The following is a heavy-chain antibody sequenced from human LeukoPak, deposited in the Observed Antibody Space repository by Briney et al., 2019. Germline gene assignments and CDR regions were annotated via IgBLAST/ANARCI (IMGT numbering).Heavy chain of an antibody. Sequence: GGSLRLSRAAPGFTLSDYYMSWIPQGPGKGLGWVSYISSSSSYTNYADSVKGRFTISRDNAKNSLYLQMNSLRAEDTAVYYCARDIAAAGKDYWGQGTLVTVSS. CDR2: ISSSSSYT. D-gene: IGHD6-13*01. V-gene: IGHV3-11*06. J-gene: IGHJ4*02. CDR1: GFTLSDYY. CDR3: ARDIAAAGKDY.